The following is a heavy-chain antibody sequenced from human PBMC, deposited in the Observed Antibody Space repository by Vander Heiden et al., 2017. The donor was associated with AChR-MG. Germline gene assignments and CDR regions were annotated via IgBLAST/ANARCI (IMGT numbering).Heavy chain of an antibody. CDR1: GFTFSSYA. D-gene: IGHD6-19*01. CDR3: AKDRGIAVAGVDWFDP. J-gene: IGHJ5*02. V-gene: IGHV3-23*01. Sequence: EVQLLASGGGLVQPVGSLRLPCAASGFTFSSYAMSWGRQAPGKGLEWVSAISGSGGSTYYADSVKGRFTISRDNSKNTLYLQMNSLRAEDTAVYYCAKDRGIAVAGVDWFDPWGQGTLVTVSS. CDR2: ISGSGGST.